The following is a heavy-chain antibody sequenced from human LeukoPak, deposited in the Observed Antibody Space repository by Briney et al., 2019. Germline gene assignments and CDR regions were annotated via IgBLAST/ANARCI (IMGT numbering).Heavy chain of an antibody. J-gene: IGHJ6*02. D-gene: IGHD6-19*01. V-gene: IGHV1-2*06. CDR1: GYTFTGYY. Sequence: GASVKVSCKASGYTFTGYYMHWVRQAPGQGLEWMGRINPNSGGTNYAQKFQGRVTMTRDTSISTAYMELSSLRSEDTAVYYCATVLRQWLVEYYGMDVWGQGTTVTVSS. CDR2: INPNSGGT. CDR3: ATVLRQWLVEYYGMDV.